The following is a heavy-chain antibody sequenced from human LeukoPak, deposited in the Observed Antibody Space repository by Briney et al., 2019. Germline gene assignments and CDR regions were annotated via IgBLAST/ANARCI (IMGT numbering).Heavy chain of an antibody. V-gene: IGHV4-59*01. CDR2: IYYSGST. D-gene: IGHD1-26*01. CDR1: GGSLSTYY. CDR3: ARKVGAPNWYFDL. Sequence: SETLSLTCTVSGGSLSTYYWSWIRQPPGKGLEWIGYIYYSGSTNYNPSLKSRVTISVDTSKNQFSLTLSSVTAADTAVYYCARKVGAPNWYFDLWGRGTLVTVSS. J-gene: IGHJ2*01.